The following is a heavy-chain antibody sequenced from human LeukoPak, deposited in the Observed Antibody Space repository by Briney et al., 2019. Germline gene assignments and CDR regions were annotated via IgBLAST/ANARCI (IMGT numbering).Heavy chain of an antibody. V-gene: IGHV3-30-3*01. CDR1: GFTFSGYT. CDR2: ISFDGSNK. Sequence: PGTSLRLSCAVSGFTFSGYTMHRVRQAPGKGLEWVAVISFDGSNKYYGDSVKGRSTISRDNSKNTLYLQMNSLRPDDTAVYYCARDTLWEWGQGTLVTVSS. J-gene: IGHJ4*02. D-gene: IGHD1-26*01. CDR3: ARDTLWE.